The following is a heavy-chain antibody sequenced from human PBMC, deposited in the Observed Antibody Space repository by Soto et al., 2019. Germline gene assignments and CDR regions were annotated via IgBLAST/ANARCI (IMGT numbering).Heavy chain of an antibody. Sequence: ASVKVSCKASGYTFTSYGISWVRQAPGQGLEWMGWISAYNGNTNYAQKLQGRVTMTRNTSTSTAYMELSSLRSDDTAVYYCARGSRGLRYFDCSQKYYYDYWGQGTLVTVSS. CDR1: GYTFTSYG. CDR3: ARGSRGLRYFDCSQKYYYDY. CDR2: ISAYNGNT. D-gene: IGHD3-9*01. V-gene: IGHV1-18*01. J-gene: IGHJ4*02.